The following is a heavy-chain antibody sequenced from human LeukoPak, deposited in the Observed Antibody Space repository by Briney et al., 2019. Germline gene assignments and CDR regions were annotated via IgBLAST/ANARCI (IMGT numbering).Heavy chain of an antibody. Sequence: PSQTLSLTCTVSGGSISSGSYYWSWIRQPAGKGLEWIGRIYTSGSTNYNPSLKSRVTISVDTSKNQFSLKLSSVTAADTAVYYCARAPNYRRYSFHSWGQGTKVTVSS. CDR1: GGSISSGSYY. V-gene: IGHV4-61*02. CDR2: IYTSGST. CDR3: ARAPNYRRYSFHS. J-gene: IGHJ5*02. D-gene: IGHD3-16*02.